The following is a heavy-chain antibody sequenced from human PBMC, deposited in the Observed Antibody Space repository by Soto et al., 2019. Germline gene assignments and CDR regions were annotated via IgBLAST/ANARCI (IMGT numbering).Heavy chain of an antibody. CDR3: ASSMVADDAFDI. D-gene: IGHD5-12*01. V-gene: IGHV3-53*01. CDR2: IYSGGST. Sequence: GGSLRLSCAAPGFTVSSNYMSWVRQAPGKGLEWVSVIYSGGSTYYADSVKGRFTISRDNSKNTLYLQMNSLRAEDTAVYYCASSMVADDAFDIWGQGTMVTVSS. CDR1: GFTVSSNY. J-gene: IGHJ3*02.